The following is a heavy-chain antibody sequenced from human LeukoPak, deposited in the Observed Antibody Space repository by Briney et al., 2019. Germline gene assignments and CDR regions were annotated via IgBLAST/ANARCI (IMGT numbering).Heavy chain of an antibody. D-gene: IGHD2-2*01. CDR3: ARDAVSLSTPIQLATFDY. Sequence: RSLILSCAASGFTFSSYAMHWVRQAPGKGLEWVAVISYDGSNKYYADSVKGRFTISRDNSKNTLYLQMNSLRAEDTAVYYCARDAVSLSTPIQLATFDYWGQGTLVTVSS. V-gene: IGHV3-30*04. J-gene: IGHJ4*02. CDR1: GFTFSSYA. CDR2: ISYDGSNK.